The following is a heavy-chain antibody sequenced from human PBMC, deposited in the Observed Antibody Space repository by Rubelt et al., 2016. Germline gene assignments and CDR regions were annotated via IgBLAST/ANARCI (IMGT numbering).Heavy chain of an antibody. CDR2: ISGRGGST. CDR1: GFTFSSYA. J-gene: IGHJ3*02. Sequence: EVQLLESGGGLVQPGGSLRLSCAASGFTFSSYAMSWVRQAPGKGLEWVSAISGRGGSTYYAESGKGRFTSSRDNAKNSLYLQMNSLGAEDTALYYCAKEDTVSAFDIWGQGTMVTVSS. D-gene: IGHD4-17*01. CDR3: AKEDTVSAFDI. V-gene: IGHV3-23*01.